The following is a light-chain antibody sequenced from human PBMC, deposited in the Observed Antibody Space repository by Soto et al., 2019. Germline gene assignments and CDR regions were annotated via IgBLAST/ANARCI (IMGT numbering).Light chain of an antibody. Sequence: SVLTQPASVSGSPGQSLTISCTGTSSDVGGYNYVAWYQQHPGKAPKLIIYDVINRPSGVSNRFSGSKSGNTASLTISGLQAEDEADYYCSSYTSSHTYVFGSGTKVTVL. CDR2: DVI. J-gene: IGLJ1*01. V-gene: IGLV2-14*01. CDR1: SSDVGGYNY. CDR3: SSYTSSHTYV.